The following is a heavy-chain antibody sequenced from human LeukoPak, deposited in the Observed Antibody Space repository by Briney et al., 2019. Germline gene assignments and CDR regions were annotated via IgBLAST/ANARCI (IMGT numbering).Heavy chain of an antibody. CDR3: ARFSISYDLYYCYYMDV. CDR1: GYTFKKYG. Sequence: GASVKVSCKASGYTFKKYGINWVRQAPGQGLEWLGWITPHNHNAIYAQKLQGRVTMTTDTSTSTAYMDLRSLGSDDTAVYYCARFSISYDLYYCYYMDVWGKGATVTVSS. CDR2: ITPHNHNA. D-gene: IGHD3-3*01. J-gene: IGHJ6*03. V-gene: IGHV1-18*01.